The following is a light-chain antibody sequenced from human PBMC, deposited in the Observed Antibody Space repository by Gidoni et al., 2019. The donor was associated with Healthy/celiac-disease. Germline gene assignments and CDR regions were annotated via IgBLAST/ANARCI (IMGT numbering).Light chain of an antibody. V-gene: IGLV3-1*01. CDR1: KLGDKY. CDR3: QAWDSSTAV. J-gene: IGLJ2*01. Sequence: SYELTQPPSVSGSPGQTASITCSGDKLGDKYTCWYQQKTGQSPMLVIYQDSKRPSGIPERFSGSNSGNTATLTISGTQAMDEAYYYCQAWDSSTAVFGGGTKLTVL. CDR2: QDS.